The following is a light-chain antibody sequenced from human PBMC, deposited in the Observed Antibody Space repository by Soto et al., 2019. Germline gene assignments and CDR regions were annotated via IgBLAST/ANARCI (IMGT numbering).Light chain of an antibody. CDR2: GAS. CDR1: QSVSSNS. J-gene: IGKJ5*01. V-gene: IGKV3-20*01. CDR3: QQYGSSLIT. Sequence: EIVLTQSPATLSLSPGERATLSCRASQSVSSNSLAWYHKKPGQPPRLLMYGASSRATGIPDRFSGSVSGTDFNLTIRRLETEDFAMYECQQYGSSLITFGQGTRREIK.